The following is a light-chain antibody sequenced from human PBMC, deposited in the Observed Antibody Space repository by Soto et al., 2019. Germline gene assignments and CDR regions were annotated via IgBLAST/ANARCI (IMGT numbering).Light chain of an antibody. CDR2: GAS. J-gene: IGKJ5*01. V-gene: IGKV3-20*01. CDR3: QQYGSSLLT. CDR1: QSVSSSY. Sequence: EVVLTQSPGTLALSPGERATLSCRASQSVSSSYLACYQQKPGQAPRLLIYGASSRATGIPDRFSGSGSGTDSTLTISRLEPEDFAVYYCQQYGSSLLTFGQGTRLEIK.